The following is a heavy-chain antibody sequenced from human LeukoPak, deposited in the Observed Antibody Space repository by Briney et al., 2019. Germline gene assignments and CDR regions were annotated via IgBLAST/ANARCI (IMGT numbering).Heavy chain of an antibody. CDR3: AILDSAFAKPYCSSTSCLEDYYYYMDV. D-gene: IGHD2-2*01. CDR2: INPSGGST. Sequence: GASVKVSCKASGYTFTSYYMHWVRQAPGQGLEWMGIINPSGGSTSYAQKFQGRVTMTRDTSTSTVYMELSSLRSEDTAVYYCAILDSAFAKPYCSSTSCLEDYYYYMDVWGKGTTVTVSS. J-gene: IGHJ6*03. CDR1: GYTFTSYY. V-gene: IGHV1-46*01.